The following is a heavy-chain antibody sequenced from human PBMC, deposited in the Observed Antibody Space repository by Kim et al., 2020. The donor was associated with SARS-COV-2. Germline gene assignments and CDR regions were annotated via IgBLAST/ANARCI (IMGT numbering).Heavy chain of an antibody. V-gene: IGHV1-3*01. CDR1: GYTFTSYA. D-gene: IGHD3-9*01. Sequence: ASVKVSCKASGYTFTSYAMHWVRQAPGQRLEWMGWINAGNGNTKYSQKFQGRVTITRDTSASTAYMELSSLRSEDTAVYYCARDRGDYYDIGYWGQGTLVTVSS. CDR2: INAGNGNT. CDR3: ARDRGDYYDIGY. J-gene: IGHJ4*02.